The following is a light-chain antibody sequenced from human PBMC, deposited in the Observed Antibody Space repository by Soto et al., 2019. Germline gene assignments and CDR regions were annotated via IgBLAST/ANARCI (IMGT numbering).Light chain of an antibody. CDR3: YSAADNNSV. V-gene: IGLV3-27*01. J-gene: IGLJ1*01. Sequence: SYELTQPCSVSVSPGQTARITCSGDVLAKKYARWFQQKPGQAPVLVIYKDSERPSGIPERFSGSSSGTTVTLTISGAQVEDEADYYCYSAADNNSVFGTGTKVTVL. CDR2: KDS. CDR1: VLAKKY.